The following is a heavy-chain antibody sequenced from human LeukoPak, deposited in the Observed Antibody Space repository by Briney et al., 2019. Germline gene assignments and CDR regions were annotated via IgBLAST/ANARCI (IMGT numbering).Heavy chain of an antibody. CDR1: GGSISSYY. Sequence: ETLSLTCTVSGGSISSYYWSWIRQPPGKGLEWIGYIYYSGSTNYNPSLKSRVTISVDTSKNQFSLKLSSVTAADTAVYYCARGSSNYRTDAFDIWGQGTMVTVSS. J-gene: IGHJ3*02. CDR2: IYYSGST. V-gene: IGHV4-59*08. D-gene: IGHD4-4*01. CDR3: ARGSSNYRTDAFDI.